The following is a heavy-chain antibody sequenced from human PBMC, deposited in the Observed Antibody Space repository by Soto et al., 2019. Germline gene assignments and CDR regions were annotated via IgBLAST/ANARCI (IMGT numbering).Heavy chain of an antibody. D-gene: IGHD3-3*01. CDR3: ARGYYDFWSGYYDQGYYYYGMDV. CDR2: ISGSSSYI. Sequence: GGSLRLSCAASGFTFSSYSMNWFRQAPGKWLEWVSSISGSSSYIYYADSVKGRFTISRDNAKNSLYLQMNSLRAEDTAVYYCARGYYDFWSGYYDQGYYYYGMDVWGQGXTVTVYS. J-gene: IGHJ6*02. CDR1: GFTFSSYS. V-gene: IGHV3-21*01.